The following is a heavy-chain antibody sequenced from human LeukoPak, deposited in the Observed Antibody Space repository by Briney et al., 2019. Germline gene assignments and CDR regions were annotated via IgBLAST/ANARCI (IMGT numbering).Heavy chain of an antibody. J-gene: IGHJ3*02. CDR1: GFTLNSYE. D-gene: IGHD6-13*01. CDR2: ISSSGSNI. Sequence: GGSLTLSCAASGFTLNSYEMNWLRQAPGKGLEWVSYISSSGSNIYYADSVKGRFTISRDNAKNSLYLQMNSLRAEDTAVYYCASGIAVASKDALDIWGQGTMVTVSS. CDR3: ASGIAVASKDALDI. V-gene: IGHV3-48*03.